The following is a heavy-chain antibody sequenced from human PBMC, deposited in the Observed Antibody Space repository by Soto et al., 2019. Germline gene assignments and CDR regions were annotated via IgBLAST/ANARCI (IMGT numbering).Heavy chain of an antibody. CDR3: AAYYDYVWGSYRQPADY. D-gene: IGHD3-16*02. Sequence: QMQLVQSGPEVKKPGTSVKVSCKASGFTFTSSAVQWVRQARGQRLAWIGWIVVGSGNTNYAQKFQERVTITRDMSTSTAYMELSSLRSEDTAVYYCAAYYDYVWGSYRQPADYWGQGTLVTVSS. J-gene: IGHJ4*02. V-gene: IGHV1-58*01. CDR1: GFTFTSSA. CDR2: IVVGSGNT.